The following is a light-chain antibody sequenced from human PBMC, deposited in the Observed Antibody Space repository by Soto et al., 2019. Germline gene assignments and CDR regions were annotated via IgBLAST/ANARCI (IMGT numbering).Light chain of an antibody. V-gene: IGKV3-20*01. CDR1: QSVSSNY. CDR2: GAS. Sequence: EIVLTQSPGTLSLSPGERATLSCRASQSVSSNYLAWYRRKPGQAPRLLIYGASNRATDIPGRFSGSGSGKDFTITITRLEPEDFAVYSCQQYGSSPPTFGPGTRVEIE. J-gene: IGKJ1*01. CDR3: QQYGSSPPT.